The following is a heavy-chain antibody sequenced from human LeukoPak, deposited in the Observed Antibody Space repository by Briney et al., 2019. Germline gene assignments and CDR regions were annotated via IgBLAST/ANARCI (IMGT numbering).Heavy chain of an antibody. D-gene: IGHD3-16*01. J-gene: IGHJ4*02. V-gene: IGHV3-15*01. CDR3: VRTFYSDSAGQY. Sequence: GGSLRLSCAASGFTFSPAWMSWVRQAPGKRLEWVGRIKSKSAGGTSDYAAPVKGRFTISRDDAENTLFLEMNSLRSEDSAAYYCVRTFYSDSAGQYWGQGTLVTVSS. CDR1: GFTFSPAW. CDR2: IKSKSAGGTS.